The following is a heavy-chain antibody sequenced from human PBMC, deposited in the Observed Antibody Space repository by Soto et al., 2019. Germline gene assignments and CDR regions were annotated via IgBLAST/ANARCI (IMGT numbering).Heavy chain of an antibody. J-gene: IGHJ6*02. D-gene: IGHD6-19*01. CDR2: ISGSGGST. V-gene: IGHV3-23*01. CDR1: GFTFSSYA. Sequence: GGSLRLSCAASGFTFSSYAMSWVRQAPGKGLEWVSAISGSGGSTYYADSVKGRFTISRDNSKNTLYLQMNSLRAEDTAVYYCVKLSSGWPYYYYGMDVWGQGTTVTVSS. CDR3: VKLSSGWPYYYYGMDV.